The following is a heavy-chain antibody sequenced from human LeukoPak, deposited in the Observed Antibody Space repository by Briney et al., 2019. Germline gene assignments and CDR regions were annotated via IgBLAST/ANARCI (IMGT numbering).Heavy chain of an antibody. CDR1: GGSISSYY. D-gene: IGHD3-16*01. Sequence: SETLSLTCTVSGGSISSYYWSWLRQPPGKGLKWIVNIYYSGYTTYIPSLRSRVTISVDTSKNQFSLKLSSVTAADTAVYYCARETSQKGAHYMDVWGKGTTVTISS. CDR2: IYYSGYT. CDR3: ARETSQKGAHYMDV. V-gene: IGHV4-59*01. J-gene: IGHJ6*03.